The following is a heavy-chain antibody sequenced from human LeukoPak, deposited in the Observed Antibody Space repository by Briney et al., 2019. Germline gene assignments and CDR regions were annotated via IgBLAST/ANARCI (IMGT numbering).Heavy chain of an antibody. D-gene: IGHD5-12*01. CDR3: ARSRSGYDWDY. V-gene: IGHV4-30-4*01. Sequence: SETLSLTCTVSGGSISSGGYYWSWIRQPPGQALEWIGYIYYSGSTYYNPSLKSRITISIDTFKSQFSLILSSVTAADTAVYFCARSRSGYDWDYWGQGTLVTVSS. CDR1: GGSISSGGYY. CDR2: IYYSGST. J-gene: IGHJ4*02.